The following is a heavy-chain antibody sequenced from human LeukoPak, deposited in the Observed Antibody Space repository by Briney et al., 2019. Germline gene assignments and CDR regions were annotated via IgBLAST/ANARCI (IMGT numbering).Heavy chain of an antibody. CDR1: GFTFSTYG. CDR3: AKDRGY. J-gene: IGHJ4*02. V-gene: IGHV3-23*01. CDR2: ISGSGDST. Sequence: PGESLRLSCAASGFTFSTYGMTWVRQAPGKGLEWVSGISGSGDSTYYADSVKGRFTISSDNSKNTLYLQMNSLRAEDTAVYYCAKDRGYWGQGTLVTVSS.